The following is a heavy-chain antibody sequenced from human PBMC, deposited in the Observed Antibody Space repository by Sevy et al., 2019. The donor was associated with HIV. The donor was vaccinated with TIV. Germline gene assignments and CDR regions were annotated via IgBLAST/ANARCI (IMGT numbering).Heavy chain of an antibody. CDR3: ARLEYVSTSGAFDI. D-gene: IGHD6-6*01. Sequence: GGPLNLPCEASGLPLSSHSRTWVRKAPGKGLEWVSSISSSISYIYYEDSVKGRFTISRDNAKNSLYLQMNSLRAEDTAVYYCARLEYVSTSGAFDIWGQGTMVTVSS. CDR2: ISSSISYI. CDR1: GLPLSSHS. V-gene: IGHV3-21*01. J-gene: IGHJ3*02.